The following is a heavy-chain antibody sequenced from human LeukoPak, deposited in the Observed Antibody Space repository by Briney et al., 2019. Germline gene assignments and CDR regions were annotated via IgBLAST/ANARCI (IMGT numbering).Heavy chain of an antibody. D-gene: IGHD1-26*01. CDR2: IGTAGDA. CDR3: ARGQGSGSYPYYYYGMDV. CDR1: GFTFSSYD. Sequence: GGSLRLSCAASGFTFSSYDMHWVRQVTGKGLEWVSGIGTAGDAHYPGSVKGRFTISREDAKNSLYLQMNSLRAGDTAVYFCARGQGSGSYPYYYYGMDVWGQGTMVTVSS. J-gene: IGHJ6*02. V-gene: IGHV3-13*01.